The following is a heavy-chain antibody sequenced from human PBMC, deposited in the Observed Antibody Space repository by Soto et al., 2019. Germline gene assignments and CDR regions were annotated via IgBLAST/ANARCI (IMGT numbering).Heavy chain of an antibody. D-gene: IGHD3-9*01. CDR2: IIPIFGTA. V-gene: IGHV1-69*05. CDR1: GGTFSSYA. J-gene: IGHJ6*03. Sequence: GASVKVSCKASGGTFSSYAISWVRQAPGQGLEWMGGIIPIFGTANYAQKFQGRVTMTTDTSTSTAYMELRSLRSDDTAVYYGARDSPYYDILTGPTYYYYYMDVWGKGTMVTVSS. CDR3: ARDSPYYDILTGPTYYYYYMDV.